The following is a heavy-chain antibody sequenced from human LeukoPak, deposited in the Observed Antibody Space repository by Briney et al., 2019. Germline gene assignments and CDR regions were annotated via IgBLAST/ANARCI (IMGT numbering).Heavy chain of an antibody. CDR1: GGSISSYY. Sequence: PSETLSLTCTVSGGSISSYYWSWIRQPAGKGLEWIGRIYTSGSTNYNPSLKSRVTISVDTSKNQFSLKLSSVTAADTAVYYCARGPVVVVPAACHFDYWGQGTLVTVSS. V-gene: IGHV4-4*07. J-gene: IGHJ4*02. D-gene: IGHD2-2*01. CDR2: IYTSGST. CDR3: ARGPVVVVPAACHFDY.